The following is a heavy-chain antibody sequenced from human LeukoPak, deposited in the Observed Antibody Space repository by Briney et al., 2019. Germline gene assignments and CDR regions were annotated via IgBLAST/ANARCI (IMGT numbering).Heavy chain of an antibody. V-gene: IGHV4-39*01. CDR1: GGSISSSSYY. J-gene: IGHJ6*03. D-gene: IGHD2-2*01. Sequence: PSETLSLTCTVSGGSISSSSYYWGWIRQPPGKGLEWIGSIYYSGSTYYNPSLKSRVTISVDTSKNQFSLKLSSVTAADTAVYYCASLRQYQLPYYYYYYYMGVWGKGTTVTVSS. CDR2: IYYSGST. CDR3: ASLRQYQLPYYYYYYYMGV.